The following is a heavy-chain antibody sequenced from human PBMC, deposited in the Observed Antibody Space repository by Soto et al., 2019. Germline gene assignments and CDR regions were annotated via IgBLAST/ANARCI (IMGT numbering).Heavy chain of an antibody. CDR2: IIPIFGTA. CDR1: GGTFSSYA. Sequence: ASVKVSCKASGGTFSSYAISWVRQAPGQGLEWMGGIIPIFGTANYAQKFQGRVTITADKSTSTAYMELSSLRSEDTAVYYCARGGKYYYDSSGYYLLDYWGQGTLVTVSS. D-gene: IGHD3-22*01. CDR3: ARGGKYYYDSSGYYLLDY. J-gene: IGHJ4*02. V-gene: IGHV1-69*06.